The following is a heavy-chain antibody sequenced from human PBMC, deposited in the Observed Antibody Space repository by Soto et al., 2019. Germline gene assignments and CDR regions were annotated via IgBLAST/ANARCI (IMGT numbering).Heavy chain of an antibody. CDR3: TRGSTVTYYYYGMDV. D-gene: IGHD4-4*01. CDR2: IRSKANSYAT. V-gene: IGHV3-73*02. CDR1: GFTFSGSA. J-gene: IGHJ6*02. Sequence: EVQLVESGGGLVQPGGSLKLSCAASGFTFSGSAMHWVRQAPGKGLEWVGRIRSKANSYATAYAASVKGRFTISRDDSKNTAYLQMNSLKTEDTAVYYCTRGSTVTYYYYGMDVWGQGTTVTVSS.